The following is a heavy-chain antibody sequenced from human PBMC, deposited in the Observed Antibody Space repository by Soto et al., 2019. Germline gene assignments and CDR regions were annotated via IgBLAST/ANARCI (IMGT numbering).Heavy chain of an antibody. CDR2: ISWNSGSI. V-gene: IGHV3-9*01. CDR3: ARKGYCTSTSCYVDY. CDR1: GFTFDDYA. J-gene: IGHJ4*02. D-gene: IGHD2-2*01. Sequence: EVQLVESGGGLVQPGRSLRLSCAASGFTFDDYAMHWVRQAPGKGLEWVSGISWNSGSIDYAESVKGRFTISRDNAKNSLFLQMNSLRAEDTALYYCARKGYCTSTSCYVDYWGQGTLVTVSS.